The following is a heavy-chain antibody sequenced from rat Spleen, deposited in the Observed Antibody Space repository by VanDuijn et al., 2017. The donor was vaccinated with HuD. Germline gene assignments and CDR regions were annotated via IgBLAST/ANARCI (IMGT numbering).Heavy chain of an antibody. CDR3: ATPLPH. J-gene: IGHJ2*01. D-gene: IGHD3-1*01. CDR2: ISYDGSNT. CDR1: GFTFSDYY. V-gene: IGHV5-7*01. Sequence: EVQLVESGGGLVQPGRSLKLSCAASGFTFSDYYMAWVRQAPTKGLEWVATISYDGSNTNYRDSVKGRYTISRDNAKSTLYLQMNSLRSEDRATYDCATPLPHWGQGVLVTVSS.